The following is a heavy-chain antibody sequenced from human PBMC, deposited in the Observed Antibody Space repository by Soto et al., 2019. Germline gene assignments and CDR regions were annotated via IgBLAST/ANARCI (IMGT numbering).Heavy chain of an antibody. V-gene: IGHV3-30-3*01. CDR3: ARSRKEWLLYDYYYGMDV. CDR2: ISYDGSNK. D-gene: IGHD3-3*01. J-gene: IGHJ6*02. Sequence: QVQLVESGGGVVQPGRSLRLSCAASGFTFSSYAMHWVRQAPGKGLEWVAVISYDGSNKYYADSVKGRFTISRDNSKNTLYLRMNSLRAEDTAVYYCARSRKEWLLYDYYYGMDVWGQGTTVTVSS. CDR1: GFTFSSYA.